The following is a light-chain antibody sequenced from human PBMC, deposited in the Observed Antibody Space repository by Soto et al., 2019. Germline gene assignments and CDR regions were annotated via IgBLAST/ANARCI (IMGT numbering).Light chain of an antibody. J-gene: IGKJ5*01. CDR2: GAS. CDR3: QQYGGSPIT. Sequence: EIVLTQSPGTLSFSPGGRATLSGRASQSVSRRLAWYQQRPGQSPRLLISGASMRASGVPVRFIGSGSGTDFTLTITRLEPEDFAVYYCQQYGGSPITFGLGTRLEIK. CDR1: QSVSRR. V-gene: IGKV3-20*01.